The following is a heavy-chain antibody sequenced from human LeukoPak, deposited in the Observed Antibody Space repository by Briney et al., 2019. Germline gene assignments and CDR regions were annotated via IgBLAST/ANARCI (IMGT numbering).Heavy chain of an antibody. J-gene: IGHJ4*02. CDR3: ARDQGGATGYFDY. CDR2: IDSGGST. CDR1: GFTVSNNY. D-gene: IGHD3-16*01. Sequence: GSLRLSCAASGFTVSNNYMSWVRQAPGKGLEWVSVIDSGGSTYYADSVKGRFAISGDNSKNTLYLQMNSLRAEDTAVYYCARDQGGATGYFDYWGQGTLVTVSS. V-gene: IGHV3-66*01.